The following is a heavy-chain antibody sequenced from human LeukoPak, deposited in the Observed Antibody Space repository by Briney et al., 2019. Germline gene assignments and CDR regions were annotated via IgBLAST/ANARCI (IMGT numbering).Heavy chain of an antibody. CDR2: IHRSGSP. V-gene: IGHV4-4*02. D-gene: IGHD1-14*01. J-gene: IGHJ4*02. CDR3: AREVLGGFNPGAY. CDR1: LDSTTSNF. Sequence: SETLSLPCTVSLDSTTSNFWSWVRQPPGKGLEWIGEIHRSGSPNYNPSLQSRVTISIARSRTQIALELSSVTAADTAVYYCAREVLGGFNPGAYWGQGTLVTVSS.